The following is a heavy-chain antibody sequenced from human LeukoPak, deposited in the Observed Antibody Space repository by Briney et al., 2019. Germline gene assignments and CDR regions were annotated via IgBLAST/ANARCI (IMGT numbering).Heavy chain of an antibody. CDR3: ARELLVVEPLYGLDV. Sequence: PGGSLRLSCAASGFIFNSYAMHWVRQAPGKGLEWATVISYDENNKYYTDSVKGRFTISRDNSGNTLYLQMNSLRTEDTAVYYCARELLVVEPLYGLDVWGQGTTVTVSS. CDR2: ISYDENNK. J-gene: IGHJ6*02. CDR1: GFIFNSYA. D-gene: IGHD2-2*01. V-gene: IGHV3-30*04.